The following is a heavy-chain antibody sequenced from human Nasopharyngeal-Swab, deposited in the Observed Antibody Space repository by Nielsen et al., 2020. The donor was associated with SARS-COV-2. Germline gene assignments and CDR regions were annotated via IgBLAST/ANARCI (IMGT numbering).Heavy chain of an antibody. CDR2: IWYDGSNK. J-gene: IGHJ4*02. Sequence: SLQISCAASGFPFSNYGMHWVRQAPGKGLEWVAVIWYDGSNKYYADSVKGRFTISRDNSKNTVYLQMNSLRAEDTAVYYCAAAPSGDYGGYWGQGTLVTVSS. D-gene: IGHD4-23*01. V-gene: IGHV3-33*01. CDR1: GFPFSNYG. CDR3: AAAPSGDYGGY.